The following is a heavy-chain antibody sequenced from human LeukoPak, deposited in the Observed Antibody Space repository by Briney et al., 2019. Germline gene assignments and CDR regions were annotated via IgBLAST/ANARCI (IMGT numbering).Heavy chain of an antibody. CDR3: ARYYDSSGYYPYYFDY. J-gene: IGHJ4*02. D-gene: IGHD3-22*01. Sequence: SETLSLTCSVSGDSITYFYWSWIRQAAGKGLEWIGRVSSSGSTDYNASLKSRVIISVDKSKNQFSLKLTSVTAADTAVYYCARYYDSSGYYPYYFDYWGQGTLVTVSS. CDR1: GDSITYFY. V-gene: IGHV4-4*07. CDR2: VSSSGST.